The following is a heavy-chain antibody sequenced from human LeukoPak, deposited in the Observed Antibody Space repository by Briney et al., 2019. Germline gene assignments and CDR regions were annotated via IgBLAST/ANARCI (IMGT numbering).Heavy chain of an antibody. J-gene: IGHJ6*03. Sequence: SETLSLTCAVSGGSISSGGYSWSWIRQPPGKGLEWIGYIYYSGSTNYNPSLKSRVTISVDTSKNQFSLKLSSVTAADTAVYYCARGSGDGYNFNYYYYYMDVWGKGTTVTVSS. CDR2: IYYSGST. CDR1: GGSISSGGYS. D-gene: IGHD5-24*01. V-gene: IGHV4-61*08. CDR3: ARGSGDGYNFNYYYYYMDV.